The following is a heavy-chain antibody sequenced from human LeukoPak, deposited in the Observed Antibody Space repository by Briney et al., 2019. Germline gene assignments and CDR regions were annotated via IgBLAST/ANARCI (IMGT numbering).Heavy chain of an antibody. Sequence: SETLSLTCTVSGGSINSYYWSWIRHPPGKGLQWIGCIHYSGNTNYNPSLKSRVTISVDTSKNQFPLKLSSVTAADTAVYYCARTTMVRGTYYMDVWGKGTTVTISS. CDR2: IHYSGNT. CDR1: GGSINSYY. CDR3: ARTTMVRGTYYMDV. V-gene: IGHV4-59*01. J-gene: IGHJ6*03. D-gene: IGHD3-10*01.